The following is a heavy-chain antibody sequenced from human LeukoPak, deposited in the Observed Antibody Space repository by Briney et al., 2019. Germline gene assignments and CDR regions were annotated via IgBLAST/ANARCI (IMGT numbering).Heavy chain of an antibody. Sequence: GSSVKVSCKASGGTFSSYAISRVRQAPGQGLEWMGRIIPILGIANYAQKFQGRVTITADKSTSTAYMELSSLRSEDTAVYYYAQALYGGNSWAAYWGQGTLVTVSS. CDR1: GGTFSSYA. CDR3: AQALYGGNSWAAY. V-gene: IGHV1-69*04. J-gene: IGHJ4*02. D-gene: IGHD4-23*01. CDR2: IIPILGIA.